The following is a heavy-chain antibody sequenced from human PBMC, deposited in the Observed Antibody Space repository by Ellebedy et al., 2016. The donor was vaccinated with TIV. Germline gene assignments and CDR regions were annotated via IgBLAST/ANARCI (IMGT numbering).Heavy chain of an antibody. D-gene: IGHD1-26*01. V-gene: IGHV3-21*01. Sequence: GGSLRLSXAASGFTFSSYSMNWVRQAPGKGLEWVSSISSSSSYIYYADSVKGRFTISRDNAKNSLYLQMNSLRAEDTAVYYCARGSLDNSGSYYYYYYGMDVWGQGTTVTVSS. CDR1: GFTFSSYS. CDR2: ISSSSSYI. CDR3: ARGSLDNSGSYYYYYYGMDV. J-gene: IGHJ6*02.